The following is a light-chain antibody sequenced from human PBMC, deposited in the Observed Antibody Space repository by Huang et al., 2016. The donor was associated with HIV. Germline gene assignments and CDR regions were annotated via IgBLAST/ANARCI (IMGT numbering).Light chain of an antibody. J-gene: IGKJ1*01. Sequence: TQSPSSVSASVGDRVTITCRASQGISTWLAWYQQKPGKAPNLLIYTASSLQSGVPSRFSGSGSGTDFTLTIRGLQPEDFATYYCQQPNSFPRTFGQGTKVEIK. CDR2: TAS. CDR3: QQPNSFPRT. CDR1: QGISTW. V-gene: IGKV1-12*01.